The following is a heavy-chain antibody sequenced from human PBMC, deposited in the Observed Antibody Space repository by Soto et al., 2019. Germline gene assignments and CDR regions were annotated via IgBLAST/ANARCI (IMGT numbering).Heavy chain of an antibody. D-gene: IGHD3-10*01. CDR1: GFTFSSYA. Sequence: DVQLLESGGHLVQPGGSLRLSCAASGFTFSSYAMSWVRQAPGKGLEWVSSVSAGGDMTYYSDSVKGRFTISRDNSNNALFLQMNSLRVEDTARYYCARGDRGGSGSPASYYYSGLDLWGQGTTVTVS. V-gene: IGHV3-23*01. CDR3: ARGDRGGSGSPASYYYSGLDL. CDR2: VSAGGDMT. J-gene: IGHJ6*02.